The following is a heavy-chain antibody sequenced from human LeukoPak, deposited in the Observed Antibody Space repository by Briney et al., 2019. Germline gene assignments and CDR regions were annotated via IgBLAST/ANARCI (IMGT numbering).Heavy chain of an antibody. D-gene: IGHD1-26*01. CDR2: IYYSGST. V-gene: IGHV4-59*01. CDR1: GGSISSYY. Sequence: SETLSLTCTVSGGSISSYYWSWIRQPPGKGLEWIGYIYYSGSTNYNPSLKSRVTISVDTSKNQFSLKLSSVTVADTAVYYCARGGEPLWWFDPWGQGTLVTVSS. J-gene: IGHJ5*02. CDR3: ARGGEPLWWFDP.